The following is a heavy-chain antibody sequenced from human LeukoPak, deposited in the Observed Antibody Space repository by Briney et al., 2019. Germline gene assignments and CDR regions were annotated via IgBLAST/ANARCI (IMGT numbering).Heavy chain of an antibody. Sequence: SETLSLTCTVSGGSVSSGSYYWSWIRQPPGKGLEWIGHIYHTGSTNYNPSLKSRVTISLDTSKNQFSLKLTSVSAADTAVYYCVRDVRTINVLTGYYRPYYFDYWGQGTLVTVSS. CDR1: GGSVSSGSYY. CDR3: VRDVRTINVLTGYYRPYYFDY. D-gene: IGHD3-9*01. V-gene: IGHV4-61*01. J-gene: IGHJ4*02. CDR2: IYHTGST.